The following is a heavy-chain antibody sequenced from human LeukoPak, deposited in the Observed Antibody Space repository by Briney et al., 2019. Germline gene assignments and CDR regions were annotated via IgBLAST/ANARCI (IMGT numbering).Heavy chain of an antibody. CDR3: ARGARKGDDYGGFFDY. D-gene: IGHD4-23*01. CDR1: GFTFSSYS. J-gene: IGHJ4*02. V-gene: IGHV3-21*01. CDR2: ISSGSSYI. Sequence: GGSLRLSCAASGFTFSSYSMNWVRQAPGKGLEWVSSISSGSSYIYYADSVKGRFTVSRDNSKSTLYLQMNSLRAEDTAVYYCARGARKGDDYGGFFDYWGQGTLVTVSS.